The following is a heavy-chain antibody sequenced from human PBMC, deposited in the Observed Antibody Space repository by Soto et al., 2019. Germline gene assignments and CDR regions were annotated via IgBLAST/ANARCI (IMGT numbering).Heavy chain of an antibody. CDR2: IIPIFGTA. V-gene: IGHV1-69*13. CDR3: ARGTVVTPDYYYYGMDV. CDR1: GGTFSSYA. D-gene: IGHD2-21*02. Sequence: SVKVSCKASGGTFSSYAISWVRQAPGQGLEWMGGIIPIFGTANYAQKFQGRVTITADESTSTAYMELSSLRSEDTAVYYCARGTVVTPDYYYYGMDVWGQGTTVTVSS. J-gene: IGHJ6*02.